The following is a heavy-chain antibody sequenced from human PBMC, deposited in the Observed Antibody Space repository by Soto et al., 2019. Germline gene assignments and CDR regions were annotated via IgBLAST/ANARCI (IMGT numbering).Heavy chain of an antibody. D-gene: IGHD6-19*01. J-gene: IGHJ6*02. V-gene: IGHV4-30-2*01. Sequence: PSETLSLTCAISGGSISSGGYSWSWIRQPPGKGLEWIGYIYHSGSTYYNPSLKSRVTISVDKSKNQFSLKLSSVTAADTAVYYCARGAGTEDDFYYYYGMDVWGQGTTVTVSS. CDR2: IYHSGST. CDR1: GGSISSGGYS. CDR3: ARGAGTEDDFYYYYGMDV.